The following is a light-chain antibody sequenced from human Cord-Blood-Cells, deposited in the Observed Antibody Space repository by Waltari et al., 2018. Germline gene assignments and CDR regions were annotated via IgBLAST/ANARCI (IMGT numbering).Light chain of an antibody. V-gene: IGLV3-1*01. CDR3: QSWDNSIEV. Sequence: SYELTQPPSVSVSTAQTASITCSGDKLWDKYACWYQQKPGQSPLLVIYQNSKRPPGTPALVPRPKPVDTAPVTMGGGQAMDEADYSGQSWDNSIEVFGGRTKLTGL. CDR2: QNS. CDR1: KLWDKY. J-gene: IGLJ2*01.